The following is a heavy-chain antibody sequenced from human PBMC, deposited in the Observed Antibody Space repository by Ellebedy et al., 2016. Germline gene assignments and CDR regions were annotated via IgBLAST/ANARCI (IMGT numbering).Heavy chain of an antibody. CDR2: IYYSGST. Sequence: SETLSLXXTVSGGSISSYYWSWIRQPPGKGLEWIGYIYYSGSTNYNPSLKSRVTISVDTSKNQFSLKLSSVTAADTAVYYCARGGYDYDILTGYSYRLGFDYWGQGTLVTASS. CDR1: GGSISSYY. CDR3: ARGGYDYDILTGYSYRLGFDY. V-gene: IGHV4-59*01. D-gene: IGHD3-9*01. J-gene: IGHJ4*02.